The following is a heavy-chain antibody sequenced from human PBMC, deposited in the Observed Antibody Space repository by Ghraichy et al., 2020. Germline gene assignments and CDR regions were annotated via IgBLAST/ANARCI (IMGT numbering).Heavy chain of an antibody. J-gene: IGHJ4*02. CDR1: GGSISSYY. Sequence: SETLSLTCTVSGGSISSYYWSWIRQPPGKGLEWIGYIYYSGSTNYNPSLKSRVTISVDTSKNQFSLKLSSVTAADTAVYYCATYFTMWAPYFFDHWGQGILVTVSS. V-gene: IGHV4-59*01. CDR2: IYYSGST. D-gene: IGHD3-3*01. CDR3: ATYFTMWAPYFFDH.